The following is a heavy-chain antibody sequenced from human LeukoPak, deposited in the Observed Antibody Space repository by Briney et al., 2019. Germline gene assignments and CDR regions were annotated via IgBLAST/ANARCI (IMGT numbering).Heavy chain of an antibody. Sequence: SQTLSLTCAISGDSVSSSSASWNWIRQSSSRGLEWLGRTFYRSKWYNEYAGSVRGRVTITADTSRNQFSLQLYSVTPDDTAVYYCATDAGFHILHAFDIWGQGTMVTVSS. D-gene: IGHD1-26*01. J-gene: IGHJ3*02. V-gene: IGHV6-1*01. CDR3: ATDAGFHILHAFDI. CDR2: TFYRSKWYN. CDR1: GDSVSSSSAS.